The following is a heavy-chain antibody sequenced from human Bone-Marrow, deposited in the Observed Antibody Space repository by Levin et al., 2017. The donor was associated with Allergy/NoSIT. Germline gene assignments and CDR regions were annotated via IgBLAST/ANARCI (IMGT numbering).Heavy chain of an antibody. Sequence: GGSLRLSCEASGFSFSTFAMSWVRQTPGKGLEWVSAISGRGGSTYYTDSVKGRFTISRDNSKDTVYLQMNGLTAADTAVYFCAKGGDGLVPLMAFFDIWGQGALVTVSS. CDR1: GFSFSTFA. V-gene: IGHV3-23*01. J-gene: IGHJ5*02. D-gene: IGHD3/OR15-3a*01. CDR2: ISGRGGST. CDR3: AKGGDGLVPLMAFFDI.